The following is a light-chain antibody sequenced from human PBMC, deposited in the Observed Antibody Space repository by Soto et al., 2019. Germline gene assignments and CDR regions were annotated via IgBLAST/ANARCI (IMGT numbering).Light chain of an antibody. J-gene: IGKJ2*01. Sequence: EIVLTQSPGTLSLSPGERATLSCRASQSVTNNFLAWYQPKPGQAPRLLIYGASTRAAGVPDRFSDSGSGTEFTLTITRLEPEDFAVYYCQQYGRSPLLYTSGQETQLAVK. CDR1: QSVTNNF. V-gene: IGKV3-20*01. CDR3: QQYGRSPLLYT. CDR2: GAS.